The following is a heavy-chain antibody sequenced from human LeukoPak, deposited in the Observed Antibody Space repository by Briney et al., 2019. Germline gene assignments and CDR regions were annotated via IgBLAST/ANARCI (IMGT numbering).Heavy chain of an antibody. Sequence: RGSLRLSCAASGFTFSSFPMSWVRQAPGEGLGCVSAIGAGAGTTYYADSVKGRLTISRDNSKNTLYLQMNSRRAEDTAVYYCAKDRGSWGEGTLVTVSS. V-gene: IGHV3-23*01. J-gene: IGHJ5*02. CDR1: GFTFSSFP. CDR3: AKDRGS. CDR2: IGAGAGTT.